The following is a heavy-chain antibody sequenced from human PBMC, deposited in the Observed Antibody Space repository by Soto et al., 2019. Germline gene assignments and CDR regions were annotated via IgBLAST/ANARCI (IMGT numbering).Heavy chain of an antibody. CDR3: AKDLADYGDYGAGAFDI. CDR1: GFTFSSYA. Sequence: GGSLRLSCAASGFTFSSYAMSWVRQAPGKGLEWVSAISGSGGSTYYADSVKGRFTISRDNSKNTLYLQMNSLRAEDTAVYYCAKDLADYGDYGAGAFDIWGQGTMVTVSS. J-gene: IGHJ3*02. D-gene: IGHD4-17*01. V-gene: IGHV3-23*01. CDR2: ISGSGGST.